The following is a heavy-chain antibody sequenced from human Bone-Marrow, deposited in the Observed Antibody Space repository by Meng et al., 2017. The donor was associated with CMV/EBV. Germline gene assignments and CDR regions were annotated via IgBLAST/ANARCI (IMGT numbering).Heavy chain of an antibody. CDR2: IKQDGSEK. CDR3: ARDSRTTNVYYDFWSSTGEYYGMDV. V-gene: IGHV3-7*01. D-gene: IGHD3-3*01. Sequence: GGSLRLSCAASGFTFSSSWMSWVRQAPGKGLEWVANIKQDGSEKYYVDSVKGRFTISRDNAKNSLYLQMNSLRAEDTAVYDCARDSRTTNVYYDFWSSTGEYYGMDVWGQGTTVTVSS. CDR1: GFTFSSSW. J-gene: IGHJ6*02.